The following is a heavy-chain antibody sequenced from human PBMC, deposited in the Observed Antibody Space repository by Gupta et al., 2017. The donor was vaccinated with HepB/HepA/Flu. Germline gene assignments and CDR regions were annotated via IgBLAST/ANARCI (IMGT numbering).Heavy chain of an antibody. CDR3: AKDRSLEMATILAYHFDY. Sequence: QVQLVESGGGVVQPGRSLRLSCAASAFPFSSYGMHWVRQAPGKGLEWVAVISYDGSNKYYADSVKGRFTISRDNAKNTLYLQMNSLRAEDTAVYYCAKDRSLEMATILAYHFDYWGQGTLVTVSS. CDR1: AFPFSSYG. V-gene: IGHV3-30*18. J-gene: IGHJ4*02. D-gene: IGHD5-24*01. CDR2: ISYDGSNK.